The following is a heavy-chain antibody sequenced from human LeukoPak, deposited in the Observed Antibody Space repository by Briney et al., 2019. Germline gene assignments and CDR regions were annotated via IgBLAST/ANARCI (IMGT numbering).Heavy chain of an antibody. J-gene: IGHJ4*02. CDR3: AGAAYYYGSRNYPYFDY. Sequence: SETLSLTCAVSGASLYSASYYWTWFRQPAGEGLEWIGRIYTSGSTAYNPSLKSRLTISLDTSTNQFSLKLTSVTAADTAVYYCAGAAYYYGSRNYPYFDYWGQGILVTVSS. D-gene: IGHD3-22*01. V-gene: IGHV4-61*02. CDR2: IYTSGST. CDR1: GASLYSASYY.